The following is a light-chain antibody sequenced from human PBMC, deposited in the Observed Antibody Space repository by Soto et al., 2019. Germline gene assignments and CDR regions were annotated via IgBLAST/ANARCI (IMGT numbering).Light chain of an antibody. J-gene: IGKJ1*01. CDR2: SAS. CDR1: QGIGNS. V-gene: IGKV1-27*01. Sequence: IQMTQSPSSLSASVGDRVIITCRASQGIGNSLAWYQQKAGRVPKLLMHSASTLLSGVPSRFSGSGSGTDFTLTISSLQPEDGATYDCQKYDSAPWTFGQGTKVEIK. CDR3: QKYDSAPWT.